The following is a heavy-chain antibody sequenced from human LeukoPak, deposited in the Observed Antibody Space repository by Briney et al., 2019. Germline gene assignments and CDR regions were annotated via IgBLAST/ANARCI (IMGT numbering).Heavy chain of an antibody. D-gene: IGHD3-10*01. Sequence: ASVKVSCKASGYTFTGYYMHWVRQAPGQGLEWMGWINPNSGGTNYAQKFQGRVTTTRDTSISTAYMELSRLRSDDTAVYYCARGMVRGVSAPLTYWGQGTLVTVSS. CDR3: ARGMVRGVSAPLTY. CDR1: GYTFTGYY. J-gene: IGHJ4*02. V-gene: IGHV1-2*02. CDR2: INPNSGGT.